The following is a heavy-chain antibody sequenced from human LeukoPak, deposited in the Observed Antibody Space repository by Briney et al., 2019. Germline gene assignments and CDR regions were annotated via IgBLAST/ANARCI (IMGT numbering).Heavy chain of an antibody. V-gene: IGHV4-39*07. CDR3: ARDLWGR. D-gene: IGHD7-27*01. CDR2: INHSGST. CDR1: GGSISSSSYY. Sequence: PSETLSLTCAVSGGSISSSSYYWGWIRQPPGKGLEWIGEINHSGSTNYNPSLKSRVTISVDTSKNQFSLKLSSVTAADTAVYYCARDLWGRWGQGTLVTVSS. J-gene: IGHJ4*02.